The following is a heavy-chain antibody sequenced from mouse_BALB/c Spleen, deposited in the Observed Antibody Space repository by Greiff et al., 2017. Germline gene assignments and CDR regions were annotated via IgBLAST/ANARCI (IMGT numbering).Heavy chain of an antibody. CDR1: GYTFTSYT. CDR3: AKSSTMITNYYAMDY. J-gene: IGHJ4*01. D-gene: IGHD2-4*01. Sequence: QVQLQQSGAELARPGASVKMSCKASGYTFTSYTMHWVKQRPGQGLEWIGYINPSSGYTNYNQKFKDKATLTADKSSSTAYMQLSSLTSEDSAVYYCAKSSTMITNYYAMDYWGQGTSVTVSS. CDR2: INPSSGYT. V-gene: IGHV1-4*01.